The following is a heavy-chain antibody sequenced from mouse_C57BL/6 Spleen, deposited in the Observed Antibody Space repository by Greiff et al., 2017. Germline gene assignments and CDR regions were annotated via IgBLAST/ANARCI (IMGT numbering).Heavy chain of an antibody. J-gene: IGHJ2*01. CDR3: ARMTTVVATDYFDY. V-gene: IGHV1-80*01. D-gene: IGHD1-1*01. CDR1: GYAFRSYW. Sequence: VQLQQSGAELVKPGASVKISCKASGYAFRSYWMNWVKQRPGKGLEWIGQIYPGDGDTNYTGKFKGKATLTADKSSSTAYMQLSSLTSEDSAVYFCARMTTVVATDYFDYWGQGTTLTVSS. CDR2: IYPGDGDT.